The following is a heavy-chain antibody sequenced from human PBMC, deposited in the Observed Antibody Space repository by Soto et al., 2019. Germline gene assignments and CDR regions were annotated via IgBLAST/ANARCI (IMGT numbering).Heavy chain of an antibody. J-gene: IGHJ4*02. CDR2: IYYSGST. CDR3: TRVGGYYGDYPNFEY. Sequence: SETLSLTCTVYVGSIRSYYWRLIRQPPGKGLEWIGNIYYSGSTNYNPSRKSRVTMSVDMSKNQVSLKLSSVTAADTAVYYCTRVGGYYGDYPNFEYWGQGAMVTVSS. D-gene: IGHD4-17*01. CDR1: VGSIRSYY. V-gene: IGHV4-59*01.